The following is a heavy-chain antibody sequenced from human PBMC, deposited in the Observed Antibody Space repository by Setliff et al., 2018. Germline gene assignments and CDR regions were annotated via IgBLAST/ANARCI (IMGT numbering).Heavy chain of an antibody. CDR1: GFSLSTSGVG. V-gene: IGHV2-5*02. CDR2: IYWDDDK. D-gene: IGHD5-12*01. CDR3: AHPTQEYSGYDY. J-gene: IGHJ4*02. Sequence: SGPTLVNPTQTLTLTCTFSGFSLSTSGVGVGWIRQPPGKALEWLALIYWDDDKRYSPSLKSRHTITKDTSKNQGGLTMTNMDPVDTATNYCAHPTQEYSGYDYWGQGTLVTVSS.